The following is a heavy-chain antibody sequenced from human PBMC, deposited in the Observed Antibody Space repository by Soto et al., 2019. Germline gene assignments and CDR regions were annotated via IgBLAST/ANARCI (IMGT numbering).Heavy chain of an antibody. CDR2: INAGNGNT. D-gene: IGHD3-9*01. CDR3: ARDRVAYYDILKHYYYYGMDV. Sequence: VSVKVSCKASGYTFTSYAMHWVRQDPGQRLEWMGWINAGNGNTKYSQKFQGRVTITRDTSASTAYMELSSLRSEDTAVYYCARDRVAYYDILKHYYYYGMDVWGQGTTVTVSS. J-gene: IGHJ6*02. CDR1: GYTFTSYA. V-gene: IGHV1-3*01.